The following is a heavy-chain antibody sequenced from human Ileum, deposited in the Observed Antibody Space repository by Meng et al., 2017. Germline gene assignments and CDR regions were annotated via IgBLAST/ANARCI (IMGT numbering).Heavy chain of an antibody. D-gene: IGHD6-19*01. CDR2: IWFDGSKP. CDR3: ARYRSGSSDY. Sequence: VQLVEDGGGLGMPWGYTRLSFEASGFTFRRYGMHWVRQARGKGMEWVSVIWFDGSKPYYADSVKGRFTVSRDNSKNTLYLKMNSLRADDTAVYYCARYRSGSSDYWGPGTLVTVSS. J-gene: IGHJ4*02. CDR1: GFTFRRYG. V-gene: IGHV3-33*01.